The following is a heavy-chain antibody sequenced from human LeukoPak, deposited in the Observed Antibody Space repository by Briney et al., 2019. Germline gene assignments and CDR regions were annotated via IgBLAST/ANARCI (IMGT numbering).Heavy chain of an antibody. CDR1: GFTFSSYA. CDR2: ISGSGGST. CDR3: AKDGPGQWLDDTYFDY. J-gene: IGHJ4*02. V-gene: IGHV3-23*01. D-gene: IGHD6-19*01. Sequence: GGSLRLSCAASGFTFSSYAMSWVRQAPGKGLEWVSAISGSGGSTYYADSVKGRFTISRDNSKNTLYLQMNSLRAEDTAVYYCAKDGPGQWLDDTYFDYWGQGTLVTVSS.